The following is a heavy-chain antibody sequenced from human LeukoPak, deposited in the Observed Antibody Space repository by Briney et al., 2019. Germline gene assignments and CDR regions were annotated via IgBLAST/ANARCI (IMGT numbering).Heavy chain of an antibody. Sequence: ASVKVSCKASGYTFTGYYLHWVRQAPGQGLEWMGWINPNSGGTNYAQRFQGRVTMTRDTSISTAHMELSRLRSDDTAVYYCAREAYDSGSFRTDYYYMDVWGKGTTVTISS. CDR1: GYTFTGYY. CDR2: INPNSGGT. D-gene: IGHD3-10*01. V-gene: IGHV1-2*02. J-gene: IGHJ6*03. CDR3: AREAYDSGSFRTDYYYMDV.